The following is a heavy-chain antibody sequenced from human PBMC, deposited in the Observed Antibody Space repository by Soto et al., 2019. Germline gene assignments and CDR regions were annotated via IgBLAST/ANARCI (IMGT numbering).Heavy chain of an antibody. V-gene: IGHV1-69*13. J-gene: IGHJ6*02. CDR1: GDTFTNYA. CDR2: IIPFFGTP. D-gene: IGHD2-2*01. CDR3: ATLGCCTSTSCYGPPGGLAALAV. Sequence: PVKVSCNASGDTFTNYAIGWVRQAPGQGLEWMGRIIPFFGTPTHIKNFQGRVAITADASTSTAYMELTSLRSEDTAVYYCATLGCCTSTSCYGPPGGLAALAVWGQGTTVTVSS.